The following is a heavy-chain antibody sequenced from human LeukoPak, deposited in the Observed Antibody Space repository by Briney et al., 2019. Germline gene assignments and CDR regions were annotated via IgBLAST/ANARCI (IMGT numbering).Heavy chain of an antibody. J-gene: IGHJ4*02. D-gene: IGHD4-23*01. CDR1: GFTFSSYS. CDR3: ARFSTGAHGGDSGAY. Sequence: GGSLRLSCAASGFTFSSYSMNWVRQAPGKGLEWASYISSSSSTIYYADSVKGRFTISRDNSKNTLYLQMNSLRDEDTAVYYCARFSTGAHGGDSGAYWGQGTLVTVSS. CDR2: ISSSSSTI. V-gene: IGHV3-48*02.